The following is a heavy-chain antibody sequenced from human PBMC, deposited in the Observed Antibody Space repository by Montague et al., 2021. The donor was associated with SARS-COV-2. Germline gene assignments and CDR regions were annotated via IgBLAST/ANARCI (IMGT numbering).Heavy chain of an antibody. Sequence: SLRLSCAASGFTFSSYAMHWVRQAPGKGLEWVAVISYDGSNKYYADSVKGRFTISRDNSKNTLYLQMNSLRAEDTAVYYCARDLVVVAATPLDVWGEGTTVTVSS. CDR2: ISYDGSNK. CDR3: ARDLVVVAATPLDV. CDR1: GFTFSSYA. D-gene: IGHD2-15*01. V-gene: IGHV3-30-3*01. J-gene: IGHJ6*04.